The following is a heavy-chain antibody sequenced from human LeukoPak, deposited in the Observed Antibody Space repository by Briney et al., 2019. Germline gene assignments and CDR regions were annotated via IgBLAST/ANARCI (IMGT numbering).Heavy chain of an antibody. CDR1: GYTFTSYY. J-gene: IGHJ4*02. V-gene: IGHV1-46*01. CDR2: INPSDGST. CDR3: ARLQGAGEYPFDY. Sequence: GASVKVSCKASGYTFTSYYMHWVRQAPGQGLEWVGIINPSDGSTTYAQKFQGRVTMTRDTSTSTVYMELSSLRSEDTAVYYCARLQGAGEYPFDYWGQGTLVTVSS. D-gene: IGHD2/OR15-2a*01.